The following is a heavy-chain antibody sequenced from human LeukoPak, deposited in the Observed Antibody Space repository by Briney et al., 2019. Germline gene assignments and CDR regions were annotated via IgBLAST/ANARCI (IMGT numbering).Heavy chain of an antibody. D-gene: IGHD6-6*01. CDR1: GGSISSGGYY. Sequence: SETLSLTCTVSGGSISSGGYYWSWIRQHPGKGLERIGYIYYSGSTYYNPSLKSRVTIPVDTSKNQFSLKLSSVTAADTAVYYCARFLEYSSSKPPNWGQGTLVTVSS. CDR3: ARFLEYSSSKPPN. J-gene: IGHJ4*02. CDR2: IYYSGST. V-gene: IGHV4-31*03.